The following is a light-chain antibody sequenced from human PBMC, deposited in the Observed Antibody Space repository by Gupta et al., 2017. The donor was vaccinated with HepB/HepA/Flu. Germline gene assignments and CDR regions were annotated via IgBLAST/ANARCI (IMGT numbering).Light chain of an antibody. Sequence: SPSTLSASVADRVTITCRPSQSISSWLAWYQQKPGKAPKLLIYKASSLESGVPSRFSGSGSGTEFTLTISSLQPDDFATYYCQQYNTYPLTFGGGTKVEIK. CDR1: QSISSW. V-gene: IGKV1-5*03. CDR2: KAS. J-gene: IGKJ4*01. CDR3: QQYNTYPLT.